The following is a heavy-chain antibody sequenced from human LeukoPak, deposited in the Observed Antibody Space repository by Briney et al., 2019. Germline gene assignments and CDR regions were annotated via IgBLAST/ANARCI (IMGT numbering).Heavy chain of an antibody. CDR3: ARLDCVLEGCYNH. J-gene: IGHJ4*02. CDR2: VSSDGTT. CDR1: GDSVTSSY. V-gene: IGHV4-59*08. Sequence: SETLSLTCSVSGDSVTSSYWNWIRPPPGKGLEWIGYVSSDGTTSYTPSLRSRVIMSVDRAKNDFSLILTSVTAADTATYYCARLDCVLEGCYNHWGRGILVTVSS. D-gene: IGHD2-15*01.